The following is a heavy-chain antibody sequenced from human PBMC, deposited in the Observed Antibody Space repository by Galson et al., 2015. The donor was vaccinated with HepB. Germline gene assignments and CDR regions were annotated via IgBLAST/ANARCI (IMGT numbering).Heavy chain of an antibody. CDR2: ISSNGGST. CDR1: GFTFSSYA. D-gene: IGHD1-26*01. V-gene: IGHV3-64D*06. J-gene: IGHJ4*02. Sequence: SLRLSCAASGFTFSSYAMHWVRQAPGKGLEYVSAISSNGGSTYYADSVKGRFTISRDNSKNTLYLQMSSLRAEDTAVYYCVNGGLGGAPLGGSVDYWGQGTLVTVSS. CDR3: VNGGLGGAPLGGSVDY.